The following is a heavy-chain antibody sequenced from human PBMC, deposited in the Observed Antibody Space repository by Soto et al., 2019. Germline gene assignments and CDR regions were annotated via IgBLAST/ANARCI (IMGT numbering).Heavy chain of an antibody. J-gene: IGHJ6*02. CDR2: ISYSGST. CDR3: AREVNNYYGMDV. V-gene: IGHV4-30-4*01. Sequence: PSETLSLTCSISGASISSDDYYWSWFRQPPGKGLEWIGYISYSGSTYYNPSLKSRITISVDTSKTQFSLILSSVTAADTAVFYCAREVNNYYGMDVWGQGTTVT. CDR1: GASISSDDYY.